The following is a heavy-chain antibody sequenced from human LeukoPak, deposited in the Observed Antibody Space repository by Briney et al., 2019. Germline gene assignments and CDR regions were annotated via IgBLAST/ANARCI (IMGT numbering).Heavy chain of an antibody. D-gene: IGHD1-26*01. CDR3: ARVPGGSSREDY. Sequence: GGSLRLSCAASGFTFSSYSMNWVRQAPGKGLEWVSYISSSSSTIYYADSLKGRITISRDNAKNSLYLQMSSLRAEDTAVYYCARVPGGSSREDYWGQGTLVTVSS. V-gene: IGHV3-48*04. CDR1: GFTFSSYS. CDR2: ISSSSSTI. J-gene: IGHJ4*02.